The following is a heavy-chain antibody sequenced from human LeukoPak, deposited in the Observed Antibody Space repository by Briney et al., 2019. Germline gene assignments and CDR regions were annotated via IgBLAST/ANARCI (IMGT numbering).Heavy chain of an antibody. D-gene: IGHD5-24*01. CDR2: INWNGGST. V-gene: IGHV3-20*04. CDR3: ARAVSHYNSYYYYYYMDV. CDR1: GFTFDDYG. J-gene: IGHJ6*03. Sequence: PGGSLRLSCAASGFTFDDYGMSWVRQAPGKGLKWVSGINWNGGSTGYVDSVKGRFTISRDNAKNSLYLQMNSLRAEDTALYYCARAVSHYNSYYYYYYMDVWGKGTTVTVSS.